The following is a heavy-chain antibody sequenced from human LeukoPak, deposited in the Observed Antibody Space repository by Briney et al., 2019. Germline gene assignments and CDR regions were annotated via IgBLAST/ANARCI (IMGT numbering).Heavy chain of an antibody. D-gene: IGHD1-26*01. CDR1: GYTFTSCW. J-gene: IGHJ4*02. CDR2: IYPGDSDT. V-gene: IGHV5-51*01. CDR3: AVGATFYYSDY. Sequence: GESLKISCEGSGYTFTSCWIGWVRHLPGRGLEWMGIIYPGDSDTRYSPSFQGQVTISADESISTAYLQWSSLEASDTPMYYCAVGATFYYSDYWGQGTLVTVSS.